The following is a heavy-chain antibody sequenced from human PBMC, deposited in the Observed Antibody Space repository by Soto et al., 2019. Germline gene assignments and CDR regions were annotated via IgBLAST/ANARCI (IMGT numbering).Heavy chain of an antibody. Sequence: SETLSLTCAVYGGSFSGYYWSWIRQPPGKGLEWIGEINHSGSTNYNPSLKSRVTISVDTSKNQFSLKLSSVTAADTAVYYCARLTYCSGGSCYPFDYWGQGTLVTVSS. J-gene: IGHJ4*02. D-gene: IGHD2-15*01. CDR2: INHSGST. CDR3: ARLTYCSGGSCYPFDY. CDR1: GGSFSGYY. V-gene: IGHV4-34*01.